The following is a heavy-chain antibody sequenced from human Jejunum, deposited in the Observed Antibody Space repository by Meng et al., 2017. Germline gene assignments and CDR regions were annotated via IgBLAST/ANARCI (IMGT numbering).Heavy chain of an antibody. CDR3: ARERKLNRGNPADDREVYFHH. D-gene: IGHD2/OR15-2a*01. Sequence: QWGRGLLYLSRNPTHAFVFYAGSFSYYVLTWIRQRPGKVLEWIGEINYGGGTNYNPSLRSRVTISIDTSMDQFSLRLSSVTAADTAIYYCARERKLNRGNPADDREVYFHHWGQGTLVTSPQ. V-gene: IGHV4-34*02. CDR1: AGSFSYYV. CDR2: INYGGGT. J-gene: IGHJ1*01.